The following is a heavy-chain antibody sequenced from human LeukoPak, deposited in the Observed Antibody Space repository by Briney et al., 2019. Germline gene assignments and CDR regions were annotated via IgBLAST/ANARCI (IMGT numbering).Heavy chain of an antibody. D-gene: IGHD6-19*01. J-gene: IGHJ6*02. CDR2: IWYDGSNK. CDR3: ARDLMGSGWYLDYYYGMDV. Sequence: PGGSLRLSCAASGFTFSSYGMHWARQAPGKGLEWVAVIWYDGSNKYYADSVKGRFTISRDNSKNTLYLQMNSLRAEDTAVYYCARDLMGSGWYLDYYYGMDVWGQGTTVTVSS. CDR1: GFTFSSYG. V-gene: IGHV3-33*01.